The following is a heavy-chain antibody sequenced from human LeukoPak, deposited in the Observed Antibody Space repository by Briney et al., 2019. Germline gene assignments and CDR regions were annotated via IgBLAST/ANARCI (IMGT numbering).Heavy chain of an antibody. Sequence: KTSETLSLTCTVSGGSISSSSYYWGWIRQPPGKGLEWIGSIYYSGSTYYNPSLKSRVTISVDTSKNQFSLKLSSVTAADTAVYYCARHPGTPYYYGMDVWGQGTTVTVSS. V-gene: IGHV4-39*01. CDR2: IYYSGST. J-gene: IGHJ6*02. D-gene: IGHD1-26*01. CDR1: GGSISSSSYY. CDR3: ARHPGTPYYYGMDV.